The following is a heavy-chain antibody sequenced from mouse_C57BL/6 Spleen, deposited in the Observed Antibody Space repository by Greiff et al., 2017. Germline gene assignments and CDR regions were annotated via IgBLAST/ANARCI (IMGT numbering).Heavy chain of an antibody. CDR2: IDPETGGT. CDR1: GYTFTDYE. J-gene: IGHJ2*01. Sequence: QVQLQQSGAELVRPGASVTLSCKASGYTFTDYEMHWVKQTPVHGLEWIGAIDPETGGTAYNQKFKGKDILTADKSSSTAYIELRSLTSEDSAVYYCTRPGGSSYWGQGTTLTVSS. D-gene: IGHD1-1*01. V-gene: IGHV1-15*01. CDR3: TRPGGSSY.